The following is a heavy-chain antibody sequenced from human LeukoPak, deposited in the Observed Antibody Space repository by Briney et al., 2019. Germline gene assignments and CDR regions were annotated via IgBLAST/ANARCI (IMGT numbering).Heavy chain of an antibody. CDR2: ISSSSSYT. V-gene: IGHV3-21*05. J-gene: IGHJ4*02. D-gene: IGHD6-19*01. CDR1: GFTFSTYG. CDR3: ARDGAVAGTSDY. Sequence: GGPLRLSCAASGFTFSTYGMSWVRRAPGKGLEWVSYISSSSSYTNYADSVKGRFTISRDNAKNSLYLQMNSLRAEDTAVYYCARDGAVAGTSDYWGQGTLVTVSS.